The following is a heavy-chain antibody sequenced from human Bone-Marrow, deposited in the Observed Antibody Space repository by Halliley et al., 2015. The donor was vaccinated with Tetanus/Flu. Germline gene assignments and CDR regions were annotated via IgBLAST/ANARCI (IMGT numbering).Heavy chain of an antibody. D-gene: IGHD3-16*01. CDR1: GGSIGSFY. V-gene: IGHV4-59*12. Sequence: TLSLTCTVSGGSIGSFYWSWIRQPPGKGLEWIAYIYYSGSINYNPSLKSRVTISADMPKNQISLKLSSVTAADTAVYYCARDRGFDRGGFDPGGQGTLVTVSA. CDR2: IYYSGSI. CDR3: ARDRGFDRGGFDP. J-gene: IGHJ5*02.